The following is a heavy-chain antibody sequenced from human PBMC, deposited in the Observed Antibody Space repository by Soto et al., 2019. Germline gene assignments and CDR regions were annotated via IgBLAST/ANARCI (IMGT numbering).Heavy chain of an antibody. D-gene: IGHD1-7*01. CDR2: ISYSGST. CDR1: GGSISSGNDY. CDR3: ATMGTPATGLYYFDY. J-gene: IGHJ4*02. V-gene: IGHV4-30-4*01. Sequence: QVQLQESGPGLVKPSQTLSLTCTVSGGSISSGNDYWSRIRQPAGMGLEWIGFISYSGSTYYNASLKSRVTISVDTSKNQFSLNLSFVTAADTAVYYCATMGTPATGLYYFDYWGQGTLVTVSS.